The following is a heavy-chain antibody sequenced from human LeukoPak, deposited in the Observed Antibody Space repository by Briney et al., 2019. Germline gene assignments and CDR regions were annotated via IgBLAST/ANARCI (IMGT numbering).Heavy chain of an antibody. Sequence: TSETLSLTCTVSGGSISSSSYYWGWIRQPPGKGLEWIGSISYSGSTDYNPSLKSRVTISVDTSKNQFSLRLSSVTAADTAVYYCARHSGSYLYYFDFWGQGALVTVSS. J-gene: IGHJ4*02. V-gene: IGHV4-39*01. CDR1: GGSISSSSYY. CDR2: ISYSGST. D-gene: IGHD1-26*01. CDR3: ARHSGSYLYYFDF.